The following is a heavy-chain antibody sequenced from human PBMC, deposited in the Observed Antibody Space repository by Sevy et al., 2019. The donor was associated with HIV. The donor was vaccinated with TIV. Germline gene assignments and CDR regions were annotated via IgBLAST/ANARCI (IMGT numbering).Heavy chain of an antibody. Sequence: SETLSLTCTVSGGSISSNDYYWSWIRQPPGKGLEWIGYIYYTGSTYYNPSLKSRVTISVDTSKNQFSLKLRSVTAADTAVYYCARIFDISPLGYCTHGVCYKVGGAFDIWGQGTMVTVSS. CDR3: ARIFDISPLGYCTHGVCYKVGGAFDI. J-gene: IGHJ3*02. CDR2: IYYTGST. CDR1: GGSISSNDYY. V-gene: IGHV4-30-4*01. D-gene: IGHD2-8*01.